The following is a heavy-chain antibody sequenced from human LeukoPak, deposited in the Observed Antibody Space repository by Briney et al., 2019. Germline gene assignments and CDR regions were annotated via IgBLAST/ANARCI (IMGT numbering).Heavy chain of an antibody. Sequence: PGGSLRLSCAASGFTFTSYPMSWARQAPGKGLEWVSYIGGTHSNIYYADSVKGRFTISRDDAKNSLYLQMNSLRDEDTAVYYCARDRDYAFDSWGQGTLVTVSS. CDR2: IGGTHSNI. CDR1: GFTFTSYP. D-gene: IGHD4-17*01. CDR3: ARDRDYAFDS. J-gene: IGHJ4*02. V-gene: IGHV3-48*02.